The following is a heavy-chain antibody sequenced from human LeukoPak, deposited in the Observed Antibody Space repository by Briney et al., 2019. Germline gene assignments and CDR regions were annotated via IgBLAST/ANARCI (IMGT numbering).Heavy chain of an antibody. CDR3: ARVSDYYGSGTENWFDP. D-gene: IGHD3-10*01. J-gene: IGHJ5*02. CDR2: IKQDGSEK. V-gene: IGHV3-7*03. CDR1: GFTFSSYW. Sequence: GGSLRLSCAASGFTFSSYWMSWVRQAPGKGLEWVANIKQDGSEKYYVDSVKGRFTISRDNAKNSLYLQMNSLRAEDTAVYYCARVSDYYGSGTENWFDPWGQGTLVTVSS.